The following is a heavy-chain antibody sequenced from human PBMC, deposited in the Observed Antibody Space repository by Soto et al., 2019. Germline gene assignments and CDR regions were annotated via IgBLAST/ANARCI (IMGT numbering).Heavy chain of an antibody. CDR1: GFTFSSYS. CDR2: ISSSSSYI. CDR3: ARTDRITIFGDFDY. Sequence: PGGSLRLSCAASGFTFSSYSMNWVRQAPGKGLEWVSSISSSSSYIYYADSVKGRFTISRDNAKNSLYLQMNSLRAEDTTVYYCARTDRITIFGDFDYWGQGTLVTVS. J-gene: IGHJ4*02. D-gene: IGHD3-3*01. V-gene: IGHV3-21*01.